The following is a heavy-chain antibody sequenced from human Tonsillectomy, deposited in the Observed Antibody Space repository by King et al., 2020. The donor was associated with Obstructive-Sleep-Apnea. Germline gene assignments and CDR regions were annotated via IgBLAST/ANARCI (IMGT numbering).Heavy chain of an antibody. CDR3: ARGGPVGHAFDI. Sequence: HVQLQEAGPGLVKPSETLSLTCTGSGGSISRYYWSRIRTPPGKGLEWIGYNEYSGSTNYNRSLKSRVTISVDTSKNQFSLKLSSVTAADTAVYYCARGGPVGHAFDIWGQGTMVTVSS. J-gene: IGHJ3*02. V-gene: IGHV4-59*01. CDR1: GGSISRYY. D-gene: IGHD3/OR15-3a*01. CDR2: NEYSGST.